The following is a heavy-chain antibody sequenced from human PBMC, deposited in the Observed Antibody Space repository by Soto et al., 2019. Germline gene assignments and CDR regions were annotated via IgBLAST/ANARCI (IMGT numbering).Heavy chain of an antibody. V-gene: IGHV4-30-4*01. CDR1: GGSISSGDYY. CDR3: ARGIPGARDAFDI. D-gene: IGHD2-21*01. Sequence: SETLSLTCTVSGGSISSGDYYWSWIRQPPGKGLEWIGYIYYSGSTYYNPSLKSRVTISVDTSKNQFSLKLSSVTAADTAVYYCARGIPGARDAFDIWGQGTMVTVSS. CDR2: IYYSGST. J-gene: IGHJ3*02.